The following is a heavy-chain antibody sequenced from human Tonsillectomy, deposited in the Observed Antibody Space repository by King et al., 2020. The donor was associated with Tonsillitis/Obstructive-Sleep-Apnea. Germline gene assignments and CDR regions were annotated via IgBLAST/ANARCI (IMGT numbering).Heavy chain of an antibody. J-gene: IGHJ5*02. D-gene: IGHD2-2*01. CDR3: ARGGAIYCSSTSCLNNWFDP. CDR1: GGSISSYY. CDR2: IYYSGST. V-gene: IGHV4-59*01. Sequence: QLQESGPGLVKPSETLSLTCTVSGGSISSYYWSWIRQPPGKGLEWIGYIYYSGSTNYNPSLKSRVTISVDTSKNQFSLKLSSVTAADTAVYYCARGGAIYCSSTSCLNNWFDPWGQGTLVTVSS.